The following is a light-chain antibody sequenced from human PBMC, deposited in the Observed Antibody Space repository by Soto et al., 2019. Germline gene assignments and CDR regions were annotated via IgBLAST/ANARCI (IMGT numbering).Light chain of an antibody. Sequence: DIQMTQSPSTLSASVGDRVTITSRASQSISSWLAWYQQKPGKAPKLQIYKASSLESGVPSRFSGSGSGTEFTLTITSLQPDDFATYYCQQYDTYSLFGQGTKVEIK. CDR2: KAS. V-gene: IGKV1-5*03. J-gene: IGKJ1*01. CDR1: QSISSW. CDR3: QQYDTYSL.